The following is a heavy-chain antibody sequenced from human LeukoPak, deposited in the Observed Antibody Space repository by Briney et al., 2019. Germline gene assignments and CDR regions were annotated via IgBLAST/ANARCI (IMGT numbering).Heavy chain of an antibody. CDR2: MTPNSGNT. CDR3: ARGRGTGFYYYHYGMDV. Sequence: ASVKVSCKASGYTFTSFDINWVRQAPGQGLEWMGWMTPNSGNTGYAQKFQGRVTMTRNTSTGTAYMELSSLRSEDTAVYYCARGRGTGFYYYHYGMDVWGQGTTVTVSS. V-gene: IGHV1-8*01. D-gene: IGHD2/OR15-2a*01. J-gene: IGHJ6*02. CDR1: GYTFTSFD.